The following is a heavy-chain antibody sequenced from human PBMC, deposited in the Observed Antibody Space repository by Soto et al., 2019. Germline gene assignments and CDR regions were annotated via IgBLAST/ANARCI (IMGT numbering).Heavy chain of an antibody. Sequence: EVPLVESGGALVKPGESLTLSCAASGFTFNSAWMTWVRQAPGKGLEWVGRIKSWTDGGRVDTAAPVKVRFTISRDDSKNPFALQMNSLKSEDTAVYYCTTWRREKSCTSVSCYGDGDYWGQGTLVTVSS. D-gene: IGHD2-2*01. V-gene: IGHV3-15*02. J-gene: IGHJ4*02. CDR1: GFTFNSAW. CDR3: TTWRREKSCTSVSCYGDGDY. CDR2: IKSWTDGGRV.